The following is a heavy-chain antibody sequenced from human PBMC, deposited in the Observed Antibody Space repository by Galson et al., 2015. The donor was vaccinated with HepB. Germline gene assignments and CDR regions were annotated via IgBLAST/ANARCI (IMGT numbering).Heavy chain of an antibody. CDR3: ASPRHYYYDSSGYRKGFDY. CDR2: IIPILGIA. J-gene: IGHJ4*02. V-gene: IGHV1-69*04. D-gene: IGHD3-22*01. CDR1: GGTFSSYA. Sequence: SVKVSCKASGGTFSSYAISWVRQAPGQGLEWMGRIIPILGIANHAQKFQGRVTITADKSTSTAYMELSSLRSEDTAVYYCASPRHYYYDSSGYRKGFDYWGQGTLVTVSS.